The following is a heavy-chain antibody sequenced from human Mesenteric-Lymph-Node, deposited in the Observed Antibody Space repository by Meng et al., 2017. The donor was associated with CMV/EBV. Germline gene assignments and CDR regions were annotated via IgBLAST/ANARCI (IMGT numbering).Heavy chain of an antibody. J-gene: IGHJ6*02. D-gene: IGHD3-3*01. CDR2: ISSSGSTI. CDR1: GFTFSDYY. Sequence: GGSLRLSCAASGFTFSDYYMSWIRQAPGKGLEWVSYISSSGSTIYYADSVKGRFTISRDNAKNSLYLQMNSLRAEDTAVYYCAIFTYDFWSYYGMDVWGQGTTVTVSS. CDR3: AIFTYDFWSYYGMDV. V-gene: IGHV3-11*01.